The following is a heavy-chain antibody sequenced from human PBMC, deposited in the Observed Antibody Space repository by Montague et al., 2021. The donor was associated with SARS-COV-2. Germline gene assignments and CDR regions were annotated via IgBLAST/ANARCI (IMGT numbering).Heavy chain of an antibody. D-gene: IGHD3-10*01. J-gene: IGHJ4*02. CDR3: ARQNRGLWFGAWLFDY. Sequence: SETLSLTCTVSGGSISNIGYYWGWIRQPPGKGLEWIGSIFYSGNSYYNPSLKSRVSISVATYRSQFSLKVNSVTAADTDVYYCARQNRGLWFGAWLFDYWGQGVLVTVSS. V-gene: IGHV4-39*01. CDR2: IFYSGNS. CDR1: GGSISNIGYY.